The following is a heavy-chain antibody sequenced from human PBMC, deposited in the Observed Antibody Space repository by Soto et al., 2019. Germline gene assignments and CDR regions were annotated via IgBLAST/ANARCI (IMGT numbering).Heavy chain of an antibody. Sequence: SETLSLTCTVSDDSFRGAEYYWSWIRQPLGKGPEWIGYTYYNGDTKYNPALRSRVTMSGDTSKNQFSLRLSSVTAADTAVYFCARGPAYIDGWRTFDLWGRGILVTVSS. CDR3: ARGPAYIDGWRTFDL. D-gene: IGHD6-19*01. CDR1: DDSFRGAEYY. V-gene: IGHV4-61*08. J-gene: IGHJ4*02. CDR2: TYYNGDT.